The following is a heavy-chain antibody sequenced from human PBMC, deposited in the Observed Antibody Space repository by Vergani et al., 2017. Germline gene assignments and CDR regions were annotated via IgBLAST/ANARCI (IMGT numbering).Heavy chain of an antibody. CDR3: ARTRLPFDY. V-gene: IGHV3-48*01. D-gene: IGHD3-16*01. Sequence: EVHLVESGGGLVQPGGSLRLSCAASGFTFSSYSMNWVRQAPGKGLEWVSYISSSSSTIYYEDSVKGRFTISRDNAKNSLYLLMNSLRAEDTAVYYCARTRLPFDYWGKGTLVTVSS. J-gene: IGHJ4*02. CDR1: GFTFSSYS. CDR2: ISSSSSTI.